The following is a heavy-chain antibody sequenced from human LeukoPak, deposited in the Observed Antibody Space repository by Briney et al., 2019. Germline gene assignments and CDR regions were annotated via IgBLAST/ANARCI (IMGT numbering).Heavy chain of an antibody. J-gene: IGHJ4*02. V-gene: IGHV4-30-4*07. CDR1: GDSISSDGHS. Sequence: PSETLSLTCGVSGDSISSDGHSWSWIRQPPGKGLEWVGYIYHSGAAYHNPSLKSRLALSVDTSNNQFSLRLRSVTAADTAVYYCVRGVGGEYFYFDRWGQGALVTVSA. D-gene: IGHD1-26*01. CDR2: IYHSGAA. CDR3: VRGVGGEYFYFDR.